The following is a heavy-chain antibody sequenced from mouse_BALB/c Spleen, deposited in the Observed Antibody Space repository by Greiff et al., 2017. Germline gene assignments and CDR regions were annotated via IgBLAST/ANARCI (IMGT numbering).Heavy chain of an antibody. CDR3: ARGDGSRSWFAY. CDR2: INSNGGST. J-gene: IGHJ3*01. Sequence: EVHLVESGGGLVQPGGSLKLSCAASGFTFSSYGMSWVRQTPDKRLELVATINSNGGSTYYPDSVKGRFTISRDNAKNTLYLQMSSLKSEDTAMYYCARGDGSRSWFAYWGQGTLVTVSA. V-gene: IGHV5-6-3*01. CDR1: GFTFSSYG. D-gene: IGHD1-1*01.